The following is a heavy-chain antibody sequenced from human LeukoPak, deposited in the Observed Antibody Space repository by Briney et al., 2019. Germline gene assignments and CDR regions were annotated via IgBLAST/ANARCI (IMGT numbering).Heavy chain of an antibody. CDR1: GFTFGSYP. J-gene: IGHJ4*02. D-gene: IGHD7-27*01. CDR3: ARDLGHRLGGSVGY. V-gene: IGHV3-7*01. CDR2: INEDGSEK. Sequence: GGSLRLSCAASGFTFGSYPMSWVRQAPGKGLEWVANINEDGSEKYYMDSVKGRFTISRDNAKNSLYLQMNSLRVEDTAVYYCARDLGHRLGGSVGYWGPGTLVTVSS.